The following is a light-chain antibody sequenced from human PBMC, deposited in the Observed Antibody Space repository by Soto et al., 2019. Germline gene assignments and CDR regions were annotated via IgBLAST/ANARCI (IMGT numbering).Light chain of an antibody. V-gene: IGKV1-5*01. CDR3: QQYMSYS. CDR2: HAS. J-gene: IGKJ1*01. CDR1: QSDSAW. Sequence: DIQMTQSPSSLSASVGGRVTITCRASQSDSAWLAWYQQKPGTAPKLLIYHASTLDRGVPSRFSGRGSGTEFTLTISSLQPDDFATYYCQQYMSYSFGQGTKVDIK.